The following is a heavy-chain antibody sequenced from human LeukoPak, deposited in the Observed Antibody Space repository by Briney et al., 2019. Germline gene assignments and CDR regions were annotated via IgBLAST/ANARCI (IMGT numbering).Heavy chain of an antibody. J-gene: IGHJ5*01. CDR3: AKNPSLGTYFRFDS. Sequence: PGGSLRLSCAASGFTFSSYAMSWVRQVPGKGLEWVSAISGSGGTTYYADSVKGRFTISRDNSKNTLYLQMNSLRAEDTAIYYCAKNPSLGTYFRFDSWGQGTLVTVSS. V-gene: IGHV3-23*01. CDR1: GFTFSSYA. D-gene: IGHD2/OR15-2a*01. CDR2: ISGSGGTT.